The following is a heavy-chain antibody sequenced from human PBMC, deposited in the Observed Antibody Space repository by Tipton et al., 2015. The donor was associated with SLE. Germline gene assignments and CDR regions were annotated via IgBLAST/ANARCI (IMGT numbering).Heavy chain of an antibody. CDR3: ARTGSPAPFDY. CDR2: IYYSGST. V-gene: IGHV4-59*11. CDR1: GGSISSHY. J-gene: IGHJ4*02. Sequence: TLSLTCTVSGGSISSHYWSWIRQPPGKGLEWIGYIYYSGSTNYNPSLKSRVTISVDTSKNQFSLKLSSVTAADTAVYYCARTGSPAPFDYWGQGTLVTVSS. D-gene: IGHD1-1*01.